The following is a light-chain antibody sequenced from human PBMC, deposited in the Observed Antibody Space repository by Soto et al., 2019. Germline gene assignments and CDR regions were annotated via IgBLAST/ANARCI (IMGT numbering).Light chain of an antibody. V-gene: IGKV3-20*01. Sequence: EIVLTQSPGTLSLSPGERATLSCRASQSVSCSYLAWYQQKPGQAPRLLIYGASSRATGIPDRFSGSGSGTDFTLTISRLEPEDVAVYYCQQYGSSPLTFGGGTKVEIK. CDR2: GAS. J-gene: IGKJ4*01. CDR1: QSVSCSY. CDR3: QQYGSSPLT.